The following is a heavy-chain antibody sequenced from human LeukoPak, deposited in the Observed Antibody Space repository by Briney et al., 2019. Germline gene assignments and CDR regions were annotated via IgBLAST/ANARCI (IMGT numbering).Heavy chain of an antibody. D-gene: IGHD6-13*01. J-gene: IGHJ4*02. CDR3: ARGSSIAAAGTSYFDY. Sequence: PSETLSLTCAVHGGSFSGYYWSWIRQPPGKGLEWIGEINHSGSTNYNPSLKSRVTISVDTSKNQFSLKLSSVTAADTAVYYCARGSSIAAAGTSYFDYWGQGTLVTVSS. CDR1: GGSFSGYY. V-gene: IGHV4-34*01. CDR2: INHSGST.